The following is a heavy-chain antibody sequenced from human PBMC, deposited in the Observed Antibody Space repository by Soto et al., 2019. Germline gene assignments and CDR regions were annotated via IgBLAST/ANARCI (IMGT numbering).Heavy chain of an antibody. CDR2: ISSSSSYT. V-gene: IGHV3-11*05. J-gene: IGHJ3*02. CDR3: ARDADILTGSDAFDI. D-gene: IGHD3-9*01. CDR1: GFTFSDYY. Sequence: QVQLVESGGGLVKPGGSLRLSCAASGFTFSDYYMSWIRQAPGKGLEWVSYISSSSSYTNYADSVNGRFTISRDNAKNSLYLQMNSLRAEDTAVYYCARDADILTGSDAFDIWGQGTMVTVSS.